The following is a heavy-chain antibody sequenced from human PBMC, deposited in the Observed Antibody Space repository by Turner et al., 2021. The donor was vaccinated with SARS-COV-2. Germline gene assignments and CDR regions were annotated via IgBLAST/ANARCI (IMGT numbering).Heavy chain of an antibody. D-gene: IGHD3-22*01. Sequence: EVQLVESGGGLVKPGGSLRLSCAASGFIFSSYSMNWVRQAPGKGLEWVSSISSSSSYIYYADSLKGRLTISRDNAKNSLYLQMNSLRAEDTAVYYCARWTSYYYDNSGYYPAQFDYWGQGTLVTVSS. CDR1: GFIFSSYS. J-gene: IGHJ4*02. V-gene: IGHV3-21*01. CDR3: ARWTSYYYDNSGYYPAQFDY. CDR2: ISSSSSYI.